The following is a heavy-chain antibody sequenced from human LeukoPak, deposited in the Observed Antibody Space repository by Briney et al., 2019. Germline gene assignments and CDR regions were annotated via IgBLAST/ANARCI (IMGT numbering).Heavy chain of an antibody. J-gene: IGHJ4*02. CDR2: ISGSGGST. CDR1: GFTFSSNA. V-gene: IGHV3-23*01. Sequence: GGSLRLSCAASGFTFSSNAMSWVRQAPGKGLEWVSAISGSGGSTYYADSVKGRFTISRDNSKNTLYLQMNSLRAEDTAVYYCAKTGTPWYYFDCWGQGTLVTVSS. CDR3: AKTGTPWYYFDC. D-gene: IGHD6-13*01.